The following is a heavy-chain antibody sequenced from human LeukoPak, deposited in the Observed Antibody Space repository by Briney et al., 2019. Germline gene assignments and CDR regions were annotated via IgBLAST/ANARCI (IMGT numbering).Heavy chain of an antibody. CDR1: GYTFTSYY. CDR3: ARWRGGSVWFDP. Sequence: ASVKVSCKASGYTFTSYYIHWVRQAPGQGLGWMGIVNPSGGSSTYAQKFHARVTMTRDTSTSTVYMELSSLRSEDTAVYFCARWRGGSVWFDPWGQGTLVTVSS. CDR2: VNPSGGSS. J-gene: IGHJ5*02. D-gene: IGHD2-15*01. V-gene: IGHV1-46*01.